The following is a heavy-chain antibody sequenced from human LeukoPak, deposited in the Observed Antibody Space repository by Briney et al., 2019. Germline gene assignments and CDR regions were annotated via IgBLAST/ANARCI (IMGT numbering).Heavy chain of an antibody. CDR3: AKDYDSSSYYFDY. D-gene: IGHD6-6*01. J-gene: IGHJ4*02. Sequence: GGSLRLSCAASGFTFSSYGMSWVRQAPGEGLEWVSAISGSGGSTYYAGSVKGRFTISRDNSKNTLYLQMNSLRAEDTAVYYCAKDYDSSSYYFDYWGQGTLVTVSS. CDR2: ISGSGGST. CDR1: GFTFSSYG. V-gene: IGHV3-23*01.